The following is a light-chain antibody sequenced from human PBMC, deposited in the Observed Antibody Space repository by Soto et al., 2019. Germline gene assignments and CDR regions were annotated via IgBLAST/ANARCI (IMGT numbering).Light chain of an antibody. CDR1: QSVSSN. CDR3: QQYNDWPPIN. CDR2: DAS. V-gene: IGKV3-15*01. Sequence: IVMTHSPATLSVSPWERATLSFRSSQSVSSNLAWYQQKPGQAPRLLIYDASTRATVIPARFSGSGSGTEFTLTISSLQSEDFAVYYCQQYNDWPPINFGQGTRLEIK. J-gene: IGKJ5*01.